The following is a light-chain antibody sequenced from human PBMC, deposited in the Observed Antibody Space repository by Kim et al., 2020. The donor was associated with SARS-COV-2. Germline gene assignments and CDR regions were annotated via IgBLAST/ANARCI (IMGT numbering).Light chain of an antibody. V-gene: IGLV6-57*03. CDR3: QSYDSSNVV. CDR1: SGSIASNY. J-gene: IGLJ2*01. CDR2: EDN. Sequence: GKTVTLSCTRSSGSIASNYVQWYQQRPGSAPTTVIYEDNQRPSGFPDRFSGSIDSSSNSASLTISGLKTEDEADYYCQSYDSSNVVFGGGTQLTVL.